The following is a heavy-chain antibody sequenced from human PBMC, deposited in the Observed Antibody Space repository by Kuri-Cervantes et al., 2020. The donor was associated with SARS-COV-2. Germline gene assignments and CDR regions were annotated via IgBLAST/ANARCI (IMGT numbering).Heavy chain of an antibody. CDR2: IYPGDSDT. CDR3: ARPLYYYDSRGYPGSVVAFDI. V-gene: IGHV5-51*01. J-gene: IGHJ3*02. CDR1: GYSFTSYW. D-gene: IGHD3-22*01. Sequence: GGSLRLSCKGSGYSFTSYWIGWVRQMPGKGLEWMGIIYPGDSDTRYSPSFQGQVTISADKSISTAYLQWSSLKAPDTAMYYCARPLYYYDSRGYPGSVVAFDIWGQGTMVTVSS.